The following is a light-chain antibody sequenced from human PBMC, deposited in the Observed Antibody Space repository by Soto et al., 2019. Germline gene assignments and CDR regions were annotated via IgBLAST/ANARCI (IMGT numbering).Light chain of an antibody. V-gene: IGKV3-20*01. CDR2: GAS. CDR3: QQYDSSPIT. CDR1: QSVSSSY. Sequence: DIVLTQSPGTLSLSPGERATLSCRASQSVSSSYLAWYQQKPGQAPRLLIYGASRSATGSPDRFSGSGSATDLTLTISTLEPEDFAVYYCQQYDSSPITFGGGTKVEIK. J-gene: IGKJ4*01.